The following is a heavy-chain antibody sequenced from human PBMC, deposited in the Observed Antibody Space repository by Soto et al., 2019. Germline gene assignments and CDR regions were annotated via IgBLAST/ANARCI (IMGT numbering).Heavy chain of an antibody. J-gene: IGHJ4*02. CDR3: ASPPDYGDYIFVYNY. Sequence: QLQLQESGPGLVKPSETLSLTCTVSGGSISSSSYYWGWIRQPPGKGLEWIGSIYYSGSTYYNPSLKSRVTISVDTSKNQFPLKLSSVTAADTAVYYCASPPDYGDYIFVYNYWGQGTLVTVSS. D-gene: IGHD4-17*01. CDR1: GGSISSSSYY. CDR2: IYYSGST. V-gene: IGHV4-39*01.